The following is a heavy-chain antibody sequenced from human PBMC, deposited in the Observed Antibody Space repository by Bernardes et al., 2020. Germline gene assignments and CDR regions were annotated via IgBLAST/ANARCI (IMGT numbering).Heavy chain of an antibody. D-gene: IGHD5-12*01. CDR3: ARDLTGGEYSGYGPSAFDY. V-gene: IGHV1-2*06. CDR1: GYTFTGYY. Sequence: ASVKVSCKASGYTFTGYYMHWVRQAPGQGLEWMGRINPNSGGTNYAQKFQGRVTMTRDTSISTAYMELSRLRSDDTAVYYCARDLTGGEYSGYGPSAFDYWGQGTLVTVSS. J-gene: IGHJ4*02. CDR2: INPNSGGT.